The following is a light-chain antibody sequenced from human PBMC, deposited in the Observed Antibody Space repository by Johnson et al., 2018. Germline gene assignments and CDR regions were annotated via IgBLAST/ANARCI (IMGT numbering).Light chain of an antibody. J-gene: IGLJ1*01. CDR3: GTWDSRLSAGNV. CDR2: ENN. V-gene: IGLV1-51*02. Sequence: QSVLTQPPSVSAAPGQKVTISCSGSSSNIGNNYVSWYQQLPGTAPKLLIYENNKRPSGIPDRFSGSKSCTSATLGITGLQTGDEADYYCGTWDSRLSAGNVFGTGTKVTVL. CDR1: SSNIGNNY.